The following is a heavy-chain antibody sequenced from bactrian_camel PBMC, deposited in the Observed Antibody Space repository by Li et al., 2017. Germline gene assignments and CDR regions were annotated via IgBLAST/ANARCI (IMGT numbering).Heavy chain of an antibody. CDR1: GFTFGETV. J-gene: IGHJ4*01. V-gene: IGHV3S55*01. Sequence: HVQLVESGGGSVQAGESLRLSCTASGFTFGETVMSWYRQAPGDECELVASINSDGSSYYVSSVKGRFTISRDNAKNSVYLQMNSLKSEDTAVYYCAAGLMGSLHEYNSWGQGTQVTVS. D-gene: IGHD3*01. CDR2: INSDGSS. CDR3: AAGLMGSLHEYNS.